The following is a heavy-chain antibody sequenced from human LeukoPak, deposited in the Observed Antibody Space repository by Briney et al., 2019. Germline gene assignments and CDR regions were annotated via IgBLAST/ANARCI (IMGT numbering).Heavy chain of an antibody. CDR2: IYYSGST. CDR3: ARDLYVYMDV. J-gene: IGHJ6*03. Sequence: SETLSLTCTVSGGSISSYYWSWIRQPPGKGLEWIGYIYYSGSTNYNPPLKSRVTISVDTSKNQFSLKLSSVTAADTAVYYCARDLYVYMDVWGKGTTVTVSS. D-gene: IGHD3-16*01. CDR1: GGSISSYY. V-gene: IGHV4-59*01.